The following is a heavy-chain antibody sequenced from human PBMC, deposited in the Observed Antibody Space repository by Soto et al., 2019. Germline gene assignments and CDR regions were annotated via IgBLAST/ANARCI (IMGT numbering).Heavy chain of an antibody. CDR2: ISSSGGST. V-gene: IGHV3-23*01. CDR3: AKAGTWYPYFDF. D-gene: IGHD6-13*01. J-gene: IGHJ4*02. CDR1: GFTFSSYA. Sequence: EVQLLESGGGLVQPGGSLRLSCAASGFTFSSYAMNWVRQAPGKGLEWVSAISSSGGSTYYADSVKGRFTISRDNSKNPLYLQMNPLTAEDTAVYYCAKAGTWYPYFDFWGQGTLVTVSS.